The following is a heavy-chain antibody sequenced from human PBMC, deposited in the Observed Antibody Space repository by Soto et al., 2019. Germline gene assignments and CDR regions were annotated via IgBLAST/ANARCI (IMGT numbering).Heavy chain of an antibody. CDR1: GFSFNMYS. Sequence: EVELVESGGDLVQPGGSLRLSCVASGFSFNMYSINWVRQAPGKGLEWVAYVTSSGDTIQYADSVKGRFTISRDNAKNSVYLQMNSLRDEDTAVYYCARGGRGYCSILGCSLNFWGQGALVTVSS. CDR2: VTSSGDTI. V-gene: IGHV3-48*02. D-gene: IGHD2-2*01. J-gene: IGHJ4*02. CDR3: ARGGRGYCSILGCSLNF.